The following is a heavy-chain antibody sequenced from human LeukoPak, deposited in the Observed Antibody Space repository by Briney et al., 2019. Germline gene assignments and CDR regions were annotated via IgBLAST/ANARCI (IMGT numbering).Heavy chain of an antibody. V-gene: IGHV4-39*01. D-gene: IGHD1-26*01. Sequence: SETLSLTCTVSGGSISSSGYYWGWIRQPPGEGLEWIASIYYSGSTYYNPSLKSRVTISVDTSKNQLSLKLSSLTAADAAVYYCARHEYSGNYYGLSWFDPWGQGTLVTVSS. CDR2: IYYSGST. CDR3: ARHEYSGNYYGLSWFDP. J-gene: IGHJ5*02. CDR1: GGSISSSGYY.